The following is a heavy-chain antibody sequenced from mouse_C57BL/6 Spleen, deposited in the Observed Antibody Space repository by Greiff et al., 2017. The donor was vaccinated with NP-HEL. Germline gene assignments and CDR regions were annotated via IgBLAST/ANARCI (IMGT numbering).Heavy chain of an antibody. CDR1: GYSITSGYY. V-gene: IGHV3-6*01. Sequence: EVQVVESGPGLVKPSQSLSLTCSVTGYSITSGYYWNWIRQFPGNKLEWMGYISYDGSNNYNPSLKNRISITRDTSKNQFFLKLNSVTTEDTATYYCARGWLLHFDYWGQGTTLTVSS. D-gene: IGHD2-3*01. CDR3: ARGWLLHFDY. J-gene: IGHJ2*01. CDR2: ISYDGSN.